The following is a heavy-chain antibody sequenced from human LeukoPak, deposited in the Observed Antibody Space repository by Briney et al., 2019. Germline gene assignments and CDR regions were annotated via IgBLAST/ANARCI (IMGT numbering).Heavy chain of an antibody. D-gene: IGHD4-17*01. CDR1: GYTFTNYH. Sequence: ASVKVSCKASGYTFTNYHMNWVRQAPGQGLEWMGIINPGGGSTTNAQKFQGRVIMTRDMSTSTVYMELSSLRSEDTAVYFCARYGHSPFFDYWGQGTLVTVSS. V-gene: IGHV1-46*01. CDR3: ARYGHSPFFDY. CDR2: INPGGGST. J-gene: IGHJ4*02.